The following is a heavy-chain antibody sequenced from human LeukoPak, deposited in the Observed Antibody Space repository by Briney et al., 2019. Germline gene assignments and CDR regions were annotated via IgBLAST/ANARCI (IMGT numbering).Heavy chain of an antibody. CDR3: AREYSTSFDY. V-gene: IGHV1-46*01. Sequence: ASVKVSCKASGGTFSSYAISWVRQAPGRGLEWMGIINPSGGSTSYAQKFQGRVTMTRDTSTSTVYMELSSLRSEDTAVFYCAREYSTSFDYWGQGTLVTVSS. CDR1: GGTFSSYA. D-gene: IGHD6-6*01. CDR2: INPSGGST. J-gene: IGHJ4*02.